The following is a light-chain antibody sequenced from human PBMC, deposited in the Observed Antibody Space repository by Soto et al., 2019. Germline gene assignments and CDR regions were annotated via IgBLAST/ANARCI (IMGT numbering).Light chain of an antibody. J-gene: IGKJ1*01. Sequence: EIVMTQSPATLSVSPGERATLSCRASQSVSSNLAWYQQKPGQAPRLLIYGASTRATGIPARFSGSGSGTEFTHTINSLQSEDFAVYYCQQYNNRPPWTFGQGTKVEIK. CDR1: QSVSSN. V-gene: IGKV3-15*01. CDR2: GAS. CDR3: QQYNNRPPWT.